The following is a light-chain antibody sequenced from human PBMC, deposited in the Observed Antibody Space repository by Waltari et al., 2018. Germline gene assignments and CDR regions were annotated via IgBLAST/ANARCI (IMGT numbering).Light chain of an antibody. Sequence: DIVLTQSPATLSLSPGERATPSCRASQSISNYLAWYQQKPGQAPRLLIYDTSNRATGIPTRFSGSGFGTDFTLTISSLEPEDFAIYYCQQRRNWPLTFGGGTKVEIK. CDR2: DTS. J-gene: IGKJ4*01. CDR1: QSISNY. V-gene: IGKV3-11*01. CDR3: QQRRNWPLT.